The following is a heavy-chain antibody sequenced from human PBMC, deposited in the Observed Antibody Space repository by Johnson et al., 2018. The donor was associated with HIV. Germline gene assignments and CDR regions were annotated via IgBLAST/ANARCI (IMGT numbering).Heavy chain of an antibody. Sequence: VQLVESGGDLVQPGGSLRLSCAASGFTFNSFWLSWVRQAPGKGLEWVANINLDGSEKYYVDSVKVRFTISRDNVRNSVYLQMNSLGVEDTGFYYCARAHLIFPINAFDIWGQGTTVMVSS. V-gene: IGHV3-7*01. CDR3: ARAHLIFPINAFDI. CDR2: INLDGSEK. D-gene: IGHD3-3*02. CDR1: GFTFNSFW. J-gene: IGHJ3*02.